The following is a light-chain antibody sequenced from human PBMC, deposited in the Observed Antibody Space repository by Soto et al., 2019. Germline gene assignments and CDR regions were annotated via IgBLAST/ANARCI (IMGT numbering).Light chain of an antibody. Sequence: EIVLTQSPATLSLSPGERATLSCRASQSVSSYLAWYQQKPGQAPRLLIYDASNRATGIPARFSGSGSGTDFTPTISSLEPEDFAVYYCQQRSNWPPGFGGGTKVEIK. J-gene: IGKJ4*01. V-gene: IGKV3-11*01. CDR1: QSVSSY. CDR3: QQRSNWPPG. CDR2: DAS.